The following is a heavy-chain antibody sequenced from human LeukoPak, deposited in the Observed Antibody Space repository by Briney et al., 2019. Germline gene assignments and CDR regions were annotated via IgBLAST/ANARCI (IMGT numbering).Heavy chain of an antibody. CDR1: GCTFSGYD. J-gene: IGHJ1*01. CDR2: IRYGGSNK. D-gene: IGHD2/OR15-2a*01. CDR3: AKDLWGRYYSLT. V-gene: IGHV3-30*02. Sequence: GGSQTLLCAASGCTFSGYDVHWVRQAPGKGLEWVAFIRYGGSNKYYADSVKGRFTISRDNSKHTLYLQMNSTRAEDTAVYYCAKDLWGRYYSLTRGQGNLVTVSS.